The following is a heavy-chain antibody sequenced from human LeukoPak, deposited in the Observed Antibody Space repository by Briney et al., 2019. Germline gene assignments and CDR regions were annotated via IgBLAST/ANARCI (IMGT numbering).Heavy chain of an antibody. CDR3: AKDIGVGDSSSWTGLEGGGAFDI. V-gene: IGHV3-9*01. CDR1: GFTFDDYA. Sequence: PGGSLRLSCAASGFTFDDYAMHWVRQAPGKGLEWVSGISWNSGSIGYADSVKGRFTISRDNAKNSLYLQMNSLRAEDTALYYCAKDIGVGDSSSWTGLEGGGAFDIWGQGTMVTVSS. CDR2: ISWNSGSI. J-gene: IGHJ3*02. D-gene: IGHD6-13*01.